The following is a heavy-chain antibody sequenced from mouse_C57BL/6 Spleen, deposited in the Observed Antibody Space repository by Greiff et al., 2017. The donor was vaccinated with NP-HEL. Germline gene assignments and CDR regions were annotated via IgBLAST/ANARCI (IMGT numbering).Heavy chain of an antibody. D-gene: IGHD2-5*01. CDR1: GYSFTGYY. CDR3: ARDSNYGDV. CDR2: INPSTGGT. Sequence: VQLQQSGPELVKPGASVKISCKASGYSFTGYYMHWVKQSSEKSLEWIGEINPSTGGTSYNQKFKGKATLTVDKSSSTAYMQLKSLTSEDSAVYYCARDSNYGDVWGTGTTVTVSS. J-gene: IGHJ1*03. V-gene: IGHV1-43*01.